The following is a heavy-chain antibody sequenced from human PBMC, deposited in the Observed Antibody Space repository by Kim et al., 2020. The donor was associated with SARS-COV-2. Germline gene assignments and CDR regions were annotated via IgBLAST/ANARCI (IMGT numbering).Heavy chain of an antibody. Sequence: GGSLRLSCATSGFAFSDSPLHWVRQSPGTGLEWVALISSDGTQKNYANSVRGRFTISRDISQRTLFLQMNSLRPEDTAVYYCATDWAAFSSGTYVFDFWG. J-gene: IGHJ4*01. D-gene: IGHD3-10*01. CDR1: GFAFSDSP. V-gene: IGHV3-30*04. CDR2: ISSDGTQK. CDR3: ATDWAAFSSGTYVFDF.